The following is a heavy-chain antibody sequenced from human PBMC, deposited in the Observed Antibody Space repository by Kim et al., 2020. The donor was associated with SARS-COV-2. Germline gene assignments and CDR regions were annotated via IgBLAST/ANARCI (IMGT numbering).Heavy chain of an antibody. Sequence: SETMSLTCAVYGGSFSGDYWSWIRQPPGKGLEWMGEINHSGRTNYNPSLKSLVTISVDTSQNQFSLKLTSVTAADTAVYYCARRLSNTSGWGSHYCDLWGQGPLVTVSS. CDR1: GGSFSGDY. V-gene: IGHV4-34*01. J-gene: IGHJ4*02. CDR3: ARRLSNTSGWGSHYCDL. D-gene: IGHD3-10*01. CDR2: INHSGRT.